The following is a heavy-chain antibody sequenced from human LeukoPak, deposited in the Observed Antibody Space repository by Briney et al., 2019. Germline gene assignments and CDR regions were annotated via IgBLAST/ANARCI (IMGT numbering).Heavy chain of an antibody. D-gene: IGHD2/OR15-2a*01. Sequence: PGGSLRLSCAASGFTFSNYWMHWVRQVPGKGLVWVSRIRGDGSDARYAESVKGRFTISRDNAKNTLYLQMNSLRDEDTAVYYCARDWFHAIDYWGQGTLVTVSS. CDR2: IRGDGSDA. J-gene: IGHJ4*02. CDR1: GFTFSNYW. CDR3: ARDWFHAIDY. V-gene: IGHV3-74*01.